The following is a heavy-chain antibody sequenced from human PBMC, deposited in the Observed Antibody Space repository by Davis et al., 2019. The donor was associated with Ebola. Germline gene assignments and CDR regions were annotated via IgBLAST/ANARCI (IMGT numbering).Heavy chain of an antibody. D-gene: IGHD3-16*01. CDR1: GCTFTNSA. V-gene: IGHV1-3*01. Sequence: ASVKVSCKASGCTFTNSAIHRARQAPGQGLEWLGWINAGNGITKYSQKYQGRVTITTDTSASTAYMELSSLRSEDTAVFYCARIMLGRDFYGMDVWGQGTTVTVSS. J-gene: IGHJ6*02. CDR3: ARIMLGRDFYGMDV. CDR2: INAGNGIT.